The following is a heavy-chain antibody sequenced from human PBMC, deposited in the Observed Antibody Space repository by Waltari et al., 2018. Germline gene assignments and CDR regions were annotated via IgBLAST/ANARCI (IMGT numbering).Heavy chain of an antibody. Sequence: QLQLQESGPGLVKPSETLSLTCLVSGDSISSNYFRWGWIRRPPGKGLEWIGHRHYSGTADSNPSIKGRASILVDASRRHFSLELSSVTAADTAIYYCASPPPTGGSSFDFWGQGIQVTVTS. D-gene: IGHD3-16*01. CDR2: RHYSGTA. J-gene: IGHJ4*02. CDR3: ASPPPTGGSSFDF. CDR1: GDSISSNYFR. V-gene: IGHV4-39*07.